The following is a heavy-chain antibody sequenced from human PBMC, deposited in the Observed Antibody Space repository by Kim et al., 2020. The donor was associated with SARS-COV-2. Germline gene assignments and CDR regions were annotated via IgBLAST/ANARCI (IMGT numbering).Heavy chain of an antibody. CDR3: ASDGNVRYFDFYGMDV. D-gene: IGHD3-9*01. V-gene: IGHV5-10-1*01. J-gene: IGHJ6*02. CDR1: GYSFTSYW. Sequence: GESLKISCKGSGYSFTSYWISWVRQMPGKGLEWMGRIDPSDSYTNYSPSFQGHVTISADKSISTAYLQWSSLKASDTAMYYCASDGNVRYFDFYGMDVWGQGTTVTVSS. CDR2: IDPSDSYT.